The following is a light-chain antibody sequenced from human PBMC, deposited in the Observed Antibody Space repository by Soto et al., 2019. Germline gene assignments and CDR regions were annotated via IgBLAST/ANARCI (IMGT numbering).Light chain of an antibody. CDR2: GAS. J-gene: IGKJ2*01. V-gene: IGKV3-20*01. CDR1: QSVSRNS. CDR3: QQYGTSLYT. Sequence: EIVLTQSPGTLSLSPGERATLSCRASQSVSRNSLAWYQQKPGQAPRLLIYGASSRATGIPDRFSGSGSGTDFTLTISRLEPEDSVVFYCQQYGTSLYTFGQGTNLEIK.